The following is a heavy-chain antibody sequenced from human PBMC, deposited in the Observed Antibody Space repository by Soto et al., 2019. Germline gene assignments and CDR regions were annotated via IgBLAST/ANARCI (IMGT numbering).Heavy chain of an antibody. CDR3: AREEEGSAGTKWFDP. V-gene: IGHV3-20*03. CDR2: VNWNGDRS. Sequence: GGSLRLSFAASGFSFLNYGMSWVRHAPGQGLEWVAGVNWNGDRSGYADSLKGRFTISRDNAKNSLYLQMSSLRAEDTAFYYCAREEEGSAGTKWFDPWGQGTLVTVSS. CDR1: GFSFLNYG. J-gene: IGHJ5*02. D-gene: IGHD6-13*01.